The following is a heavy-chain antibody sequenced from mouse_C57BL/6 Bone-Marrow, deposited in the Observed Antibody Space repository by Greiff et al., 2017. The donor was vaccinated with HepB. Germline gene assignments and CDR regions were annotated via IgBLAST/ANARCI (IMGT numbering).Heavy chain of an antibody. CDR3: AKLLIYYYGSSYAMDY. D-gene: IGHD1-1*01. CDR1: GFSLTSYG. J-gene: IGHJ4*01. CDR2: IWRGGST. V-gene: IGHV2-5*01. Sequence: VQLQQSGPGLVQPSESLSITCTVSGFSLTSYGVHWVRQSPGKGLEWLGVIWRGGSTDYNAAFMSRLSITKENSKSQVFFKMNSLQADDTAIYYCAKLLIYYYGSSYAMDYWGQGTSVTVSS.